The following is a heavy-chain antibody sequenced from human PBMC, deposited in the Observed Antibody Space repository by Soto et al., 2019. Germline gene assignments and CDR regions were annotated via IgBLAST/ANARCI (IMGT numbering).Heavy chain of an antibody. CDR2: INIDGSGT. V-gene: IGHV3-74*03. CDR1: LVTFRNYC. Sequence: GGSMRVSSSAALVTFRNYCRRWVRQAPVKGLVWVSRINIDGSGTTYADSVKGRFTIPRDNAKNTVFLEMKNLRAEDTAVYYCARDSYAPHVWGQGTTVTGSS. J-gene: IGHJ6*02. D-gene: IGHD4-17*01. CDR3: ARDSYAPHV.